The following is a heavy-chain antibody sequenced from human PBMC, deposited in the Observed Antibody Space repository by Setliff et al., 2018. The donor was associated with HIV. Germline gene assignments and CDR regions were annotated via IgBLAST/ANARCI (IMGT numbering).Heavy chain of an antibody. D-gene: IGHD2-15*01. Sequence: ASVKVSCKASGYTFTSYHLHWLRQAPGQGLEWMGIINPSGGSTSYAQKFQGRVTMTRDTSTSTVYMELSSLRAEDTAVYYCARDDWLLTRTLDYWGQGTLVTGSA. V-gene: IGHV1-46*01. CDR3: ARDDWLLTRTLDY. J-gene: IGHJ4*02. CDR2: INPSGGST. CDR1: GYTFTSYH.